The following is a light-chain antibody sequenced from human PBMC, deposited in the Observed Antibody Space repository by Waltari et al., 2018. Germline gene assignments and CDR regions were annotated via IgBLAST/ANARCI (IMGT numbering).Light chain of an antibody. CDR1: QSISSY. CDR2: AAS. V-gene: IGKV1-39*01. CDR3: QQSYSTLRA. Sequence: DIQMTQSPSSLSASVGDRVTITRRASQSISSYLNWYQQKPWKAPKLLIYAASSLQRGVPPRFSGSGSGTDVTLTISSLQPEDFATYYCQQSYSTLRAFGQGTKVEIK. J-gene: IGKJ1*01.